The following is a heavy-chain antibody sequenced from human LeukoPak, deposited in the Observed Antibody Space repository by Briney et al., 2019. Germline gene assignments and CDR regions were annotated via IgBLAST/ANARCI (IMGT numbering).Heavy chain of an antibody. CDR2: INHSAST. Sequence: PSETLSLTCVVYGGSFSGYYWTWIRQSPGKGLEWIGEINHSASTNYNPSLKSRVTISVDTSKNQFSLKLSSVTAADTAVYYCARDGAGITDYWSQGTLVTVSS. J-gene: IGHJ4*02. V-gene: IGHV4-34*01. CDR3: ARDGAGITDY. D-gene: IGHD6-19*01. CDR1: GGSFSGYY.